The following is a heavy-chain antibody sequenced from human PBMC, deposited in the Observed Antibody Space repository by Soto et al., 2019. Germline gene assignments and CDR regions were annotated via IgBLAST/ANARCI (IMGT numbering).Heavy chain of an antibody. CDR1: GFTFSGSA. V-gene: IGHV3-73*01. Sequence: GGSLRLSCAASGFTFSGSAMHWVRQASGKGLEWVGRIRSKANSYATAYAASVKGRFTISRDDSKNTAYLQVNSLKTEDTAVYYCNPIYGDFAFDIWSQGTMVTVSS. D-gene: IGHD4-17*01. J-gene: IGHJ3*02. CDR3: NPIYGDFAFDI. CDR2: IRSKANSYAT.